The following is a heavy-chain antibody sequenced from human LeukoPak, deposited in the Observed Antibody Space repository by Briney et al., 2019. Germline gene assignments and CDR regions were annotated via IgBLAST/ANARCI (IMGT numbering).Heavy chain of an antibody. J-gene: IGHJ4*02. Sequence: GGSLRLSCAASGFTFSSYSMHWVRQAPGRGLEWVSSISSSSSYIYYADSVKGRFTISRDNAKNSLYLQMNSLRAEDTAVYYCARDQWELLATDYWGQGTLVTVSS. V-gene: IGHV3-21*01. CDR2: ISSSSSYI. D-gene: IGHD1-26*01. CDR3: ARDQWELLATDY. CDR1: GFTFSSYS.